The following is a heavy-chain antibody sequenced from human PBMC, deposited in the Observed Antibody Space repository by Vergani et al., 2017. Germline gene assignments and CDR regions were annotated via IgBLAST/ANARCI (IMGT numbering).Heavy chain of an antibody. J-gene: IGHJ5*02. V-gene: IGHV3-30*18. CDR1: GFTFSSYG. Sequence: QVQLVESGGGVVQPGRSLRLSCAASGFTFSSYGMHWVRQAPGKGLEWVAVISYDGSNKYYADSVKGRFTISRDNSKKTLYLQMNSLRAEETAVYYCAKDLRIAAAGKNWFDPWGQGTLVTVSS. D-gene: IGHD6-13*01. CDR2: ISYDGSNK. CDR3: AKDLRIAAAGKNWFDP.